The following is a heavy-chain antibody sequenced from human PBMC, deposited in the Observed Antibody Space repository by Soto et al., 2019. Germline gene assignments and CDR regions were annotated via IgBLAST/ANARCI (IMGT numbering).Heavy chain of an antibody. CDR3: ARNNYSPYYYYYYYMDV. J-gene: IGHJ6*03. Sequence: QVQLQQWGAGLLKPSETLSLTCAVYGGSFSGYYWSWIRQPPGKGLEWIGEIYHSGSTNYNPSLKSRVTISVDTSKNQVSLKLSSVTAADTAVYYCARNNYSPYYYYYYYMDVWGKGTTVTVSS. CDR1: GGSFSGYY. CDR2: IYHSGST. V-gene: IGHV4-34*01. D-gene: IGHD3-10*01.